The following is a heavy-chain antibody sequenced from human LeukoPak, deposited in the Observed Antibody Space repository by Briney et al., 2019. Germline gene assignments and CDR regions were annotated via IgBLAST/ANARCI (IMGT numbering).Heavy chain of an antibody. CDR1: GYTFTGYY. CDR3: ATYGASEVTGYPYFDY. Sequence: ASVKVSCKASGYTFTGYYMHWVRQAPGQGLEWMGWINPHSGGTNDAQKFQGRVTMTRDTSISTAYMELSRLRSDDTAVYYCATYGASEVTGYPYFDYWGQGTLVTVSS. J-gene: IGHJ4*02. D-gene: IGHD3-9*01. V-gene: IGHV1-2*02. CDR2: INPHSGGT.